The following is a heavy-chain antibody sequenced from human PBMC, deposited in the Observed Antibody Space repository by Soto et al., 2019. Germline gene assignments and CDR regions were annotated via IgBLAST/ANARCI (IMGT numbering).Heavy chain of an antibody. D-gene: IGHD6-6*01. CDR3: AKDADTSSSVVQAY. V-gene: IGHV3-23*01. CDR1: GFTFSTIA. Sequence: EVQLMESGGGLVQPGGFLRLSCAASGFTFSTIAMSWVRQAPGEGLEWVSTISPSGASTYYADSLKGRFTISRDNSKNALYLQISSLRTDDTAVYFCAKDADTSSSVVQAYWGQGTLVTVSS. CDR2: ISPSGAST. J-gene: IGHJ4*02.